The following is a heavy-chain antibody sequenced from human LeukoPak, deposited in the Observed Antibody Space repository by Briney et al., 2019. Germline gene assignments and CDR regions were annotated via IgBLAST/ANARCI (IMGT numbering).Heavy chain of an antibody. V-gene: IGHV5-51*01. Sequence: GESLKISCKGSAYTFSTSWNAWVRQMPGKGLEWMGIIFPLDSDTRYSPSLQGQVTISVDKSISTAYLQWSSLKTSDTAIYYCATVGTTGTRWFDPWGLGTLVTVSS. J-gene: IGHJ5*02. CDR1: AYTFSTSW. D-gene: IGHD1-1*01. CDR2: IFPLDSDT. CDR3: ATVGTTGTRWFDP.